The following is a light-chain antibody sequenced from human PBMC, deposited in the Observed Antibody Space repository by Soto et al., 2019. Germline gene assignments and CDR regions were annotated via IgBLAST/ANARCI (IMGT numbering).Light chain of an antibody. J-gene: IGLJ1*01. Sequence: QSVLTQPASLSGSPGQSITISCTGTSSDVGGYNYVSWYQQHPGKAPKLMIYDVSNRPSGVSNRFSGSKSGNTASLTISGLQAEDEADYTEKVFGTGTKVTVL. V-gene: IGLV2-14*01. CDR3: KV. CDR2: DVS. CDR1: SSDVGGYNY.